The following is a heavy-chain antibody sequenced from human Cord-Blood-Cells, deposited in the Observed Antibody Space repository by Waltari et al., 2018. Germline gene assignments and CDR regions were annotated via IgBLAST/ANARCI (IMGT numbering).Heavy chain of an antibody. J-gene: IGHJ3*02. D-gene: IGHD2-2*01. CDR2: IGTAGDT. CDR3: ARGSYCSSTSCYDAFDI. Sequence: EVQLVESGGGLVQPGGSLRLSCAASGFTFSSYDMHWVRQATGKGLEWVSAIGTAGDTYYPGAVKGRFTISREKAKNSLYLQMNSRRAGDTAVYYCARGSYCSSTSCYDAFDIWGQGTMVTVSS. CDR1: GFTFSSYD. V-gene: IGHV3-13*01.